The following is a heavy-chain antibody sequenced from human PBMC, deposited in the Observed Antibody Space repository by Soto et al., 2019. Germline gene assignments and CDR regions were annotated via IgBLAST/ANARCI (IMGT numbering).Heavy chain of an antibody. CDR2: VNPNSGNT. CDR3: ARASPPRGTSSVYYYYYYYMDV. CDR1: GYTFTSYD. V-gene: IGHV1-8*01. D-gene: IGHD2-2*01. Sequence: ASVKVSCKASGYTFTSYDINWVRQATGQGLEWMGWVNPNSGNTGYAQKFQGRVTMTRNTSISTAYMELSSLRSEDTAVYYCARASPPRGTSSVYYYYYYYMDVWGKGTTVTVSS. J-gene: IGHJ6*03.